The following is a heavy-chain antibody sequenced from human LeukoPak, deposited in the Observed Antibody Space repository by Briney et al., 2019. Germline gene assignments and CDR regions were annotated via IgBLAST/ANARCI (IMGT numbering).Heavy chain of an antibody. CDR1: GFSISSSSYY. CDR2: IYYTGSA. Sequence: SETLSLTCTVSGFSISSSSYYWGSLRQPPGRGRECIGSIYYTGSAYYNPSLKSRVNIPVATSKNQFSLKLSSVTAADTAVYYCARHLAYCGGDCYPVTPYYFDYWGQGTLVTVSS. V-gene: IGHV4-39*07. D-gene: IGHD2-21*02. J-gene: IGHJ4*02. CDR3: ARHLAYCGGDCYPVTPYYFDY.